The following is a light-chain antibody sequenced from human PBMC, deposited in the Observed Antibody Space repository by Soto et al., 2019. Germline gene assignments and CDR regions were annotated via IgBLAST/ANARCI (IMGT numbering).Light chain of an antibody. J-gene: IGKJ1*01. Sequence: DIQMTQSPPTLSASLGDRVTITCRASQGIGSYLAWYQQKPGKAPRLLIYAASTLQSGVPSRFSGSGSDTEFTLTISSLQPDDFATYYCQQYNSYSRTFGQGTKVDIK. V-gene: IGKV1-9*01. CDR2: AAS. CDR3: QQYNSYSRT. CDR1: QGIGSY.